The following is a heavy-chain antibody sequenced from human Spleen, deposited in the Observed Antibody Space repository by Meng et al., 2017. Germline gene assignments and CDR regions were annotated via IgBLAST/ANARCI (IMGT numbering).Heavy chain of an antibody. J-gene: IGHJ5*02. D-gene: IGHD6-19*01. CDR2: IGHSGFT. Sequence: QPQLQESGPGLVKDSKTLSITCSFSGGSISTSGYYWGWIRQPPGKGLEWIGSIGHSGFTYYTPSLKSRVTVSIDTSRNQFSLWLTSVTAADTAVYYCVRSSGWVKTGFDPWGQGTLVTVSS. V-gene: IGHV4-39*01. CDR3: VRSSGWVKTGFDP. CDR1: GGSISTSGYY.